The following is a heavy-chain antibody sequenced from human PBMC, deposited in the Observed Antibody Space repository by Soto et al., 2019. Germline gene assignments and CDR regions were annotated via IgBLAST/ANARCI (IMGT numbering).Heavy chain of an antibody. D-gene: IGHD6-13*01. Sequence: QVQLQESGPGLVKPSGTLSLTCAVSGGAISSSKWWSWVRQPPGKGLEWIGEIYQSGSTNYNPSLESRVRMSVDKSRNQFSLKLTSLSAAATAVYYCARASATIAAAAIFDYWGQGTLGTVSS. CDR3: ARASATIAAAAIFDY. J-gene: IGHJ4*02. V-gene: IGHV4-4*02. CDR2: IYQSGST. CDR1: GGAISSSKW.